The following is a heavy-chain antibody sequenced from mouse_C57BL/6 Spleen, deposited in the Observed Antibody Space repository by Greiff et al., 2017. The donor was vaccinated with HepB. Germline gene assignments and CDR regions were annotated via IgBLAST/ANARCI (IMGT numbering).Heavy chain of an antibody. Sequence: LQESGAELVRPGTSVKVSCKASGYAFTNYLIEWVKQRPGQGLEWIGVINPGSGGTNYNEKFKGKATLTADKSSSTAYMQLSSLTSEDSAVYFCARYITTPDYFDYWGQGTTLTVSS. J-gene: IGHJ2*01. V-gene: IGHV1-54*01. CDR2: INPGSGGT. D-gene: IGHD1-1*01. CDR1: GYAFTNYL. CDR3: ARYITTPDYFDY.